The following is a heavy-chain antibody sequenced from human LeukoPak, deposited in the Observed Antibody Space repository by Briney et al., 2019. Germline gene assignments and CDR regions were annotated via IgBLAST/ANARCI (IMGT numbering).Heavy chain of an antibody. Sequence: GGSLRLSCAASGLTFSSHAMTWVRPAPGKGLEWVSAISGSGGSTYYGDSVKGRFTISRDNSKNTLYLQMNSLRAEDTAIYYCAKGSGYYNYYYYNMDVWGQGTTVTVSS. CDR1: GLTFSSHA. D-gene: IGHD3-3*01. CDR2: ISGSGGST. CDR3: AKGSGYYNYYYYNMDV. J-gene: IGHJ6*02. V-gene: IGHV3-23*02.